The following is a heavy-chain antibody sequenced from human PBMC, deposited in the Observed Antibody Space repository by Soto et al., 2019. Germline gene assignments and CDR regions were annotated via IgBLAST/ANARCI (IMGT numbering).Heavy chain of an antibody. V-gene: IGHV3-30-3*01. CDR3: ARNYYGSGSYLGPFGY. Sequence: GGSLRLSCVASGFTFSSYAIHWVRQAPGKGQGWVAVISYDGSNKYYTDSVKGRFTISRDNSKNTLYLQMNSLRPEDTAVYYCARNYYGSGSYLGPFGYWGQGTLVTVSS. D-gene: IGHD3-10*01. CDR1: GFTFSSYA. CDR2: ISYDGSNK. J-gene: IGHJ4*02.